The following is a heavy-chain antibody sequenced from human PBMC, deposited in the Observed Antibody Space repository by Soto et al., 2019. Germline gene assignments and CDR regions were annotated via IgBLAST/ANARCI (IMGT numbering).Heavy chain of an antibody. V-gene: IGHV1-46*01. Sequence: GASVKVSCKASGYTFTSYYMHWVRQAPGQGLEWMGIINPSGGSTSYAQKFQGRVTMTRDTSTSTVYMELSSLRSEDTAVYYCAIAVREFGATDRLYYYYYGMDVWGQGTTVTVSS. CDR1: GYTFTSYY. CDR3: AIAVREFGATDRLYYYYYGMDV. CDR2: INPSGGST. D-gene: IGHD3-16*01. J-gene: IGHJ6*02.